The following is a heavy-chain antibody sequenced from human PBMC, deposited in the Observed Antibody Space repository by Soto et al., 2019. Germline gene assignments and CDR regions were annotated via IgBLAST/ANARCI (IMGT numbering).Heavy chain of an antibody. Sequence: GASVKVSCKASGGTFSSYTISWVRQAPGQGLEWMGRIIPILGIANYAQKFQGRVTITADKSTSTAYMELSSLRSEDTAVYYCARDITMGPWRSYNWFDYWGQGTLVTVSS. D-gene: IGHD3-10*01. J-gene: IGHJ5*01. V-gene: IGHV1-69*04. CDR1: GGTFSSYT. CDR2: IIPILGIA. CDR3: ARDITMGPWRSYNWFDY.